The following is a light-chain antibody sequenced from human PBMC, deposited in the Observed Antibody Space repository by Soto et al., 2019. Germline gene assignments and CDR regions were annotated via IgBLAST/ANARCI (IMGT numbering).Light chain of an antibody. V-gene: IGLV2-8*01. J-gene: IGLJ2*01. Sequence: QSALTQPPSASGSPGQSVTISCTGTSSDVGGYKFVSWYQQHPSKATKLMLYEVNQRPSGVPDRSSGTTAGNASSLTGSVLQADDEADYYCTSDAGRNNLLFGGGTKLTVL. CDR2: EVN. CDR1: SSDVGGYKF. CDR3: TSDAGRNNLL.